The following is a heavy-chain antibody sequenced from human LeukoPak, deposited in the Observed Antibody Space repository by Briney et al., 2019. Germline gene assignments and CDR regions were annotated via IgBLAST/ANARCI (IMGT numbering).Heavy chain of an antibody. CDR2: ISGNNDNP. CDR1: GYTFSNFG. D-gene: IGHD2-2*01. J-gene: IGHJ4*02. Sequence: VASVKVSCKASGYTFSNFGISWVRQAPGQGLEWVGWISGNNDNPNYGQKFQGRLTVTTDSSTSTAYMELRNLRSDDTAVYYCARDGTSTDDYWGQGTLVTVSS. V-gene: IGHV1-18*01. CDR3: ARDGTSTDDY.